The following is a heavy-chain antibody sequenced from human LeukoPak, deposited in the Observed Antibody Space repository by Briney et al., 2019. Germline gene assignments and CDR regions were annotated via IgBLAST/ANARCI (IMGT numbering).Heavy chain of an antibody. CDR2: IIPIFGTA. CDR1: GGTFSSYA. J-gene: IGHJ4*02. D-gene: IGHD3-22*01. CDR3: ARGYPDYDSSGYYPVDY. V-gene: IGHV1-69*13. Sequence: SVKVSCKASGGTFSSYAISWVRQAPGQGLEWMGGIIPIFGTANYAQKFQGRVTITADESTSTAYMELNSLRSEDTAVYYCARGYPDYDSSGYYPVDYWGQGTLVTVSS.